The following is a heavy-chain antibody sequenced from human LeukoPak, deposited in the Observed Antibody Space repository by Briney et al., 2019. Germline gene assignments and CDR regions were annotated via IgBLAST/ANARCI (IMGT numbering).Heavy chain of an antibody. J-gene: IGHJ4*02. D-gene: IGHD5-24*01. CDR2: INPNSGGT. V-gene: IGHV1-2*02. CDR3: ARESEMATITYFDY. Sequence: ASVTVSCKASGYTFTSYGISWVRQAPGQGLEWMGWINPNSGGTNYAQKFQGRVTMTRDTSISTAYMELSRLRSDDTAVYYCARESEMATITYFDYWGQGTLVTVSS. CDR1: GYTFTSYG.